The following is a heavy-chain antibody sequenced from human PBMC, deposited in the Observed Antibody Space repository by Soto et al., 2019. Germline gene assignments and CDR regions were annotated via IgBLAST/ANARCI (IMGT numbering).Heavy chain of an antibody. Sequence: SETLWFPCAAYGESFSGYYWSWLHLPPGKGRGWIGKINHSGSTNYILSLQSRVTISLGTSTNQFSLKLSYVTAADTSVYYCARTDTAMGLFEYWGQGTLVTVSS. CDR1: GESFSGYY. CDR2: INHSGST. J-gene: IGHJ4*02. V-gene: IGHV4-34*01. CDR3: ARTDTAMGLFEY. D-gene: IGHD5-18*01.